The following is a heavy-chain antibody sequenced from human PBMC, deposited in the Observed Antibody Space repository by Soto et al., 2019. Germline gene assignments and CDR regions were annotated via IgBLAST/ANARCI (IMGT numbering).Heavy chain of an antibody. V-gene: IGHV5-51*01. Sequence: XESLRISRKGSGDSFTSYWIGWVRQMPGKGLEWMGIIYPGDSDTRYSPSFQGQVTISADKSISTAYLQWSSLKASDTAMYYCARHMSGSGSPDYYYYGMDVWGQGTTVTVPS. CDR1: GDSFTSYW. J-gene: IGHJ6*02. CDR3: ARHMSGSGSPDYYYYGMDV. CDR2: IYPGDSDT. D-gene: IGHD3-10*01.